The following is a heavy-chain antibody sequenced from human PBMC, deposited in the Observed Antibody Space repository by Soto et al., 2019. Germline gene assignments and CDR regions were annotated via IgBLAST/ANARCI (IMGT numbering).Heavy chain of an antibody. CDR3: ARGQTTYFFES. CDR2: FDPSGAGT. V-gene: IGHV1-46*01. CDR1: GNIFTSYY. J-gene: IGHJ4*02. Sequence: QVQLVQSGPEVKKPGASVKISCEASGNIFTSYYIHWVRQAPGQGLQWMGIFDPSGAGTNYAHKFEGRVTMTWDTSTSTVYLELRSLTSDDTAVYYCARGQTTYFFESWGQGTLVIVSS. D-gene: IGHD1-1*01.